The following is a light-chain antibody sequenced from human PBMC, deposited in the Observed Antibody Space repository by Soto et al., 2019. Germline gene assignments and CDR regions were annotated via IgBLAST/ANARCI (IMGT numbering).Light chain of an antibody. J-gene: IGKJ4*01. CDR2: GAS. Sequence: IVMTQSPATLSVSPGERATLSCRASQNVGTYLAWYQQKPGQAPRLVIYGASTRAAGIPARFSGSGSGTEFTLAISSLQSEDFAVYYCQQHNAGPLTFGGGTKVEIK. V-gene: IGKV3-15*01. CDR1: QNVGTY. CDR3: QQHNAGPLT.